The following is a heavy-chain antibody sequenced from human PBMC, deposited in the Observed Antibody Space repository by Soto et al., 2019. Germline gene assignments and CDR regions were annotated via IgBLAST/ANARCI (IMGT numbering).Heavy chain of an antibody. CDR1: GISIDNYY. D-gene: IGHD6-19*01. CDR2: IYSSGTT. CDR3: LRDGGGSGWFAP. V-gene: IGHV4-4*07. J-gene: IGHJ5*02. Sequence: PSETLSLTCTVSGISIDNYYCSWIRQSAGKGLEWIGRIYSSGTTNYNPSLKSRVTMSVDMSKRQFSLNVRSVTAADAAVYYCLRDGGGSGWFAPWGQGTLVTVSS.